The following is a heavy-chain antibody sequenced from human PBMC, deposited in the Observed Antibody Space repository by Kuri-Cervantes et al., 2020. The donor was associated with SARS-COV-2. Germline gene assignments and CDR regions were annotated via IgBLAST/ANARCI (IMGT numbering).Heavy chain of an antibody. V-gene: IGHV3-7*01. CDR1: GFTFSTYW. CDR3: ARGVTMVRGVSLQQQSLGIEGY. Sequence: GGSLRLSCAASGFTFSTYWMSWVRQAPGKGLEWVANIKQDGSEKYYVDSVKGRFTISRDNAKNSLYLQMNSLRAEDTAVYYCARGVTMVRGVSLQQQSLGIEGYWGQGTLVTVSS. CDR2: IKQDGSEK. D-gene: IGHD3-10*01. J-gene: IGHJ4*02.